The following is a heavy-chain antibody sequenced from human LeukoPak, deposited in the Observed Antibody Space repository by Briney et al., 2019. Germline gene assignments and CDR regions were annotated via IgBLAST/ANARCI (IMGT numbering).Heavy chain of an antibody. Sequence: SETLSLTCTVSGVSINGYYWSWIRQPPGKGLEWIGDIYYSGSSNNNPSLKSRVTISVDTSKNQFSLKLSSVTAADTAVYYCAIESSSSWSAVDYWGQGTLVTVSS. CDR1: GVSINGYY. J-gene: IGHJ4*02. CDR2: IYYSGSS. D-gene: IGHD6-13*01. CDR3: AIESSSSWSAVDY. V-gene: IGHV4-59*01.